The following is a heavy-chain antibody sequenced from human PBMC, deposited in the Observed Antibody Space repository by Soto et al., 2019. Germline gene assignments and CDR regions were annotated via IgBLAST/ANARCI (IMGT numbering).Heavy chain of an antibody. CDR3: AREIRGKGLYYYYGMDV. V-gene: IGHV3-33*01. J-gene: IGHJ6*02. CDR1: GFTFSSYG. Sequence: QVQLVESGGGVVQPGRSLRLSCAASGFTFSSYGMHWVRQAPGKGLEWVAVIWYDGSNKYYADSVKGRFTISRDNSKNTLYLQMNSLRAEDTAVYYCAREIRGKGLYYYYGMDVWGQGTTVTVSS. CDR2: IWYDGSNK. D-gene: IGHD3-16*01.